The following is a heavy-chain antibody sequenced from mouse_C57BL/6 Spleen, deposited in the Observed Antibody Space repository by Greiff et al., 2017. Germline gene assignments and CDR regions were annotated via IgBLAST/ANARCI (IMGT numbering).Heavy chain of an antibody. V-gene: IGHV1-20*01. Sequence: VQLQQSGPELVKPGDSVKISCKASGYSFTGYFMNWVMQSHGKSLEWIGRINPYNGDTFYNQKFKGKATLTVDKSSSTAHMELRSLTSEDSAVYYCAKAYYSNYFDYWGQGTTLTVSS. CDR1: GYSFTGYF. J-gene: IGHJ2*01. CDR3: AKAYYSNYFDY. CDR2: INPYNGDT. D-gene: IGHD2-5*01.